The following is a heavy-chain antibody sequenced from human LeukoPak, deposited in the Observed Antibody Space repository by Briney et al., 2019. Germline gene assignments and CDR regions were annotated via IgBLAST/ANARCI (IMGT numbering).Heavy chain of an antibody. CDR2: IFYTGST. V-gene: IGHV4-59*12. Sequence: SETLSLTCTVSGGSISTYYWSWIRQPPGKGLEWLGYIFYTGSTNYNPSLKSRVTLSVDTSRNKFSLRLSSVTAADTAVYYCARDGRQYASSWYFDLWGQGTLVIVSS. CDR1: GGSISTYY. D-gene: IGHD6-13*01. CDR3: ARDGRQYASSWYFDL. J-gene: IGHJ4*02.